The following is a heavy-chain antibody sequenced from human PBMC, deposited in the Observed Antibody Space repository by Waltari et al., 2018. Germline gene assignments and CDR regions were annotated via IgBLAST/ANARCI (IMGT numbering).Heavy chain of an antibody. D-gene: IGHD6-13*01. V-gene: IGHV4-61*08. CDR2: IDYSGST. J-gene: IGHJ4*02. CDR3: ARQQLATFDY. Sequence: QVQLQESGPGLVKPSQTLSLTCTVSGGSISSGGYYWSWIRQPPGKGLECIGYIDYSGSTNYNPSLKSRVTISVDTSKNQFSLKLSSVTAADTAVYYCARQQLATFDYWGQGTLVTVSS. CDR1: GGSISSGGYY.